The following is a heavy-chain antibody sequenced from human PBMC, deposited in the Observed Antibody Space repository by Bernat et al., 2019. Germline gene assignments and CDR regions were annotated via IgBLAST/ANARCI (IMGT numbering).Heavy chain of an antibody. CDR3: ARDRDHRPFDC. J-gene: IGHJ4*02. CDR1: GFTFSSYG. Sequence: QVQLVESGGGVVQPGRSLRLSCAASGFTFSSYGMHWVRQAPGKGLEWVAVIWYDGSNKYYADSVKVRFTITRENSKNTLYLQMNSLRAEDTAVYYCARDRDHRPFDCRGPGTLVTVSS. V-gene: IGHV3-33*01. D-gene: IGHD3-10*01. CDR2: IWYDGSNK.